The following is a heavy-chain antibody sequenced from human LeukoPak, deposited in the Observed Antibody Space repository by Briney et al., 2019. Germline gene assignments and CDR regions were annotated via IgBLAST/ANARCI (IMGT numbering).Heavy chain of an antibody. CDR1: GDSVSSNSAA. D-gene: IGHD6-13*01. CDR3: ALVLRGSNAFDY. V-gene: IGHV6-1*01. CDR2: TYYRSKWYN. Sequence: SQTLSLTCAISGDSVSSNSAAWNWIRQSPSRGLEWLGRTYYRSKWYNDYAVSVKSQITINPDPSKNQFSLQLNSVTPEDTAVYYCALVLRGSNAFDYWGQGTMVTVSS. J-gene: IGHJ4*02.